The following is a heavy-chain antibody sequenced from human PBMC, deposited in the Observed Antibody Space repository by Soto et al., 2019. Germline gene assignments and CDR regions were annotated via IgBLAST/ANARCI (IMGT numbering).Heavy chain of an antibody. D-gene: IGHD3-22*01. CDR1: GGSISSGGYS. Sequence: RSLTCAVSGGSISSGGYSWSWVRQPPGKGLEWIGYIYHSGNTYYNPSLKSRVTISVGRSKNQFSLKLSSVTAADTAVYYCARCCYYDSSGYYYPNWFDPWGQGTLVTVSS. V-gene: IGHV4-30-2*01. CDR2: IYHSGNT. J-gene: IGHJ5*02. CDR3: ARCCYYDSSGYYYPNWFDP.